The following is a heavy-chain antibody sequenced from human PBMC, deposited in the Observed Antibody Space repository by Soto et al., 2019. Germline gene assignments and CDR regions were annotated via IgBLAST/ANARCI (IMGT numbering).Heavy chain of an antibody. J-gene: IGHJ4*02. CDR2: ISSSSSYI. CDR1: GFTFSSYS. Sequence: GGSLRLSCAASGFTFSSYSMNWVRQAPGKGLEWVSSISSSSSYIYYADSVKGRFTISRDNAKNSLYLQMNSLRAEDTAVYYWARDLDSDAKLCDYWGQGTRVTVAS. V-gene: IGHV3-21*01. D-gene: IGHD3-9*01. CDR3: ARDLDSDAKLCDY.